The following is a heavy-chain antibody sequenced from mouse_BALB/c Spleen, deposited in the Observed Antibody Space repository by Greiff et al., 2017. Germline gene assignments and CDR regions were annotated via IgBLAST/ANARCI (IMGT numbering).Heavy chain of an antibody. V-gene: IGHV2-6-4*01. CDR1: GFSLSRYS. D-gene: IGHD2-4*01. J-gene: IGHJ3*01. Sequence: VQRVESGPGLVAPSQSLSITCTVSGFSLSRYSVHWVRQPPGKGLEWLGMIWGGGSTDYNSALKSRLSISKDNSKSQVFLKMNSLQTDDTAMYYCARNGVYYDYEGFAYWGQGTLVTVSA. CDR2: IWGGGST. CDR3: ARNGVYYDYEGFAY.